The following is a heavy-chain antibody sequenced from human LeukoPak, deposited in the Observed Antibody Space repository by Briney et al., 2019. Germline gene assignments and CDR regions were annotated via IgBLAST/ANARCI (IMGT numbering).Heavy chain of an antibody. V-gene: IGHV1-2*02. CDR3: ARGGIASRLTDS. CDR1: GYIFTGYY. J-gene: IGHJ4*02. CDR2: INPYSGGT. Sequence: ASVKVSCKASGYIFTGYYIHWVRQAPGQGLEWMGRINPYSGGTNYAQNFQGRVTMTSDTSISTAYMELGRLTSDDTAVHFCARGGIASRLTDSWGQGTLVTVSS. D-gene: IGHD6-6*01.